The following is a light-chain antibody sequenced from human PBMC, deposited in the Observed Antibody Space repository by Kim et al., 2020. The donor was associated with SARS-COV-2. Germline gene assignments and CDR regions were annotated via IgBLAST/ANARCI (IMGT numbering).Light chain of an antibody. Sequence: VPSPCPGTSSDVCGYNYVSWYQQRPGKAPKLMIYEVNKRPSGVPDRFSGSKSGNTASLTVSGLQAEDEADYYCSSYAGSNNFVFGIGTKVTVL. V-gene: IGLV2-8*01. J-gene: IGLJ1*01. CDR1: SSDVCGYNY. CDR3: SSYAGSNNFV. CDR2: EVN.